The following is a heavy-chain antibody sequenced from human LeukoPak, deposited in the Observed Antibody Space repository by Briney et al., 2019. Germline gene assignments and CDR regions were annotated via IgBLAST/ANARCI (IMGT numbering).Heavy chain of an antibody. J-gene: IGHJ6*02. CDR2: INPNSGGT. Sequence: ASVTVSCKASGYTLTGYYMHWVRQAPGQGLEWMGWINPNSGGTNYAQKFQGRVTITADESTSTAYMELSSLRSEDTAVYYCARASRSTSSAILINYYYYGMDVWGQGTTVTVSS. CDR1: GYTLTGYY. D-gene: IGHD2-2*01. CDR3: ARASRSTSSAILINYYYYGMDV. V-gene: IGHV1-2*02.